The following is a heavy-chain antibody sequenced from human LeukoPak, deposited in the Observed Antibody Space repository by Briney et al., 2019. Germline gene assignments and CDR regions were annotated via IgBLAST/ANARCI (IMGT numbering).Heavy chain of an antibody. CDR3: ARDRTVYFLAYYMDV. CDR1: GFTFSSYA. D-gene: IGHD3-9*01. J-gene: IGHJ6*03. Sequence: PGRSLRLSCAASGFTFSSYAMHWVRQAPGKGLEWVAVISYDGSNKYYADSVKGRFTISRNNSKNTLYLQMNSLRPEDTAVYYCARDRTVYFLAYYMDVWGKGTTVTVSS. CDR2: ISYDGSNK. V-gene: IGHV3-30*01.